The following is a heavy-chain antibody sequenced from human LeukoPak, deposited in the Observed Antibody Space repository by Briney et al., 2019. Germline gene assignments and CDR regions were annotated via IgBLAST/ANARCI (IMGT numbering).Heavy chain of an antibody. CDR3: VKERGSGYDYEIDY. J-gene: IGHJ4*02. CDR1: GFTFSSYA. Sequence: GGSLRLSCSASGFTFSSYAMHWVRQAPGKGLEYVSAISSNGGSTYYADSVKGRFTISRDNSKNTLYLQMSSLRAEDTAVYYCVKERGSGYDYEIDYWGRGTLVTVSS. D-gene: IGHD5-12*01. CDR2: ISSNGGST. V-gene: IGHV3-64D*06.